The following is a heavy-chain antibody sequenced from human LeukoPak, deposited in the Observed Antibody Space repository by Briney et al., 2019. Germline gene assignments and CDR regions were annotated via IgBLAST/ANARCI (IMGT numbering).Heavy chain of an antibody. J-gene: IGHJ4*02. CDR1: GFTFDDYA. D-gene: IGHD6-13*01. CDR2: ISWNSGSI. V-gene: IGHV3-9*01. CDR3: AREPLAAAGTPLDY. Sequence: PGRSLRLSCAASGFTFDDYAMHWVRQAPGKGLEWVSGISWNSGSIGYADSVKGRFTISRDNAKNSLYLQMNSLRAEDTALYYCAREPLAAAGTPLDYWGQGTLVTVSS.